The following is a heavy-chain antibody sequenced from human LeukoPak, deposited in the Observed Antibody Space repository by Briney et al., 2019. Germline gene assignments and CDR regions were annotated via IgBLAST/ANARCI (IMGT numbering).Heavy chain of an antibody. CDR1: GFTFSGYD. J-gene: IGHJ6*02. V-gene: IGHV3-48*04. Sequence: GGSLRLSWAASGFTFSGYDMSWVRQAPGKGLEWVSYTSSSSSTIYYADSVKSRFTISRDNAKNSLYLQMNSLRAEDTAVYYCARLRYYGMDVWGQGTTVTVSS. CDR3: ARLRYYGMDV. CDR2: TSSSSSTI.